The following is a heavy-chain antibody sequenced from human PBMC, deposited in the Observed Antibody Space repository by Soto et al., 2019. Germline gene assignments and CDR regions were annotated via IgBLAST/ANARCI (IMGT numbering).Heavy chain of an antibody. D-gene: IGHD3-3*01. Sequence: PGGSLRLSCAAPGFTFRSYWMHWVRQAPGKGRVWVSRINSDGSSTSYADSVKGRFTISRDNAKNTLYLQMNSLRAEDTAVYYCARYYDFWSGYYLGYYYMEVWGKGTTVTLSS. CDR1: GFTFRSYW. V-gene: IGHV3-74*01. CDR3: ARYYDFWSGYYLGYYYMEV. CDR2: INSDGSST. J-gene: IGHJ6*03.